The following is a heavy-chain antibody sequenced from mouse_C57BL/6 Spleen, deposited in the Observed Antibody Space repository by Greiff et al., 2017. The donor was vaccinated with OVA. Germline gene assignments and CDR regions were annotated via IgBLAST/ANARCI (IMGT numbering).Heavy chain of an antibody. D-gene: IGHD2-3*01. Sequence: VQLQQSGPELVKPGASVKMSCKASGYTFTDYNMHWVKQSHGKSLEWIGYINPNNGGTSYNQKFKGKATLTVNKSSSTAYMELRSLTSDDSAVYYCARGYYDGYYEGDAMDYWGQGTSVTVSS. CDR2: INPNNGGT. CDR1: GYTFTDYN. V-gene: IGHV1-22*01. J-gene: IGHJ4*01. CDR3: ARGYYDGYYEGDAMDY.